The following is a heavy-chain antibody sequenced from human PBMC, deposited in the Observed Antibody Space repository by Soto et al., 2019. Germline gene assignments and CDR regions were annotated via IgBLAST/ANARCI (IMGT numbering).Heavy chain of an antibody. CDR3: ASGGSSLNFDS. Sequence: SVKVSCKASGYTFTSYGISWVRQAPGQGLEWMGGIIPIFGTANYAQKFQGRVTITADESTSTAYMELSSLRSEDTAVYYCASGGSSLNFDSWGQGTLVTVSS. CDR2: IIPIFGTA. D-gene: IGHD6-6*01. CDR1: GYTFTSYG. J-gene: IGHJ4*02. V-gene: IGHV1-69*13.